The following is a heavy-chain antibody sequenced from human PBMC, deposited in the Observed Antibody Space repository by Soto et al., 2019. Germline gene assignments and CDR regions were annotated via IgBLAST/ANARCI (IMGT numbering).Heavy chain of an antibody. J-gene: IGHJ4*02. V-gene: IGHV3-74*01. Sequence: EVQLVESGGGLVQPGGSLRLSCAASGFTFSSHWMYWVRQAPGKGLVWVSRINTDGSVTSYADSVKGRFTISRDNTKNTLFLLMNSLRTEDTAVYYCARYGSRAGDYWGQGTLVTVSS. CDR1: GFTFSSHW. CDR3: ARYGSRAGDY. CDR2: INTDGSVT. D-gene: IGHD6-19*01.